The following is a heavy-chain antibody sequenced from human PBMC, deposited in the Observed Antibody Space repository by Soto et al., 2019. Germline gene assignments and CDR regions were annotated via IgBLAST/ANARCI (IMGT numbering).Heavy chain of an antibody. CDR2: ISWNSGSI. J-gene: IGHJ4*02. CDR3: VKGARYCSGGSCYCAFDY. CDR1: GFTFDDYA. Sequence: VQLVESGGGLVQPGRSLRLSCAASGFTFDDYAMHWVRQAPGKGLEWVSYISWNSGSIGYADSVEGRFTISRDNAKNSLYLQMNSLRAEDTALYYSVKGARYCSGGSCYCAFDYWGQGTLVTVSS. V-gene: IGHV3-9*01. D-gene: IGHD2-15*01.